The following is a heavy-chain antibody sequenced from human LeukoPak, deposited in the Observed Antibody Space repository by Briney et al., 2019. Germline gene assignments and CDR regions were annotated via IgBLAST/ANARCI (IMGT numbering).Heavy chain of an antibody. CDR3: ARSSGWWSLDY. Sequence: GGSLRLSCEASGFTLNTYWMYWVRQAPGKGLLWVSRINSDGSGTTYADSVKGRFTISRDKSKNTLFLQMNSLRAEDTAVYYCARSSGWWSLDYRGQGTLVTVSS. D-gene: IGHD6-19*01. V-gene: IGHV3-74*01. CDR2: INSDGSGT. CDR1: GFTLNTYW. J-gene: IGHJ4*02.